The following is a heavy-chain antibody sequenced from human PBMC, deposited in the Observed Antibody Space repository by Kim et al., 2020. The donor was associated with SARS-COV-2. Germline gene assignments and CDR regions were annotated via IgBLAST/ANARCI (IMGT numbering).Heavy chain of an antibody. CDR2: TRGSSGPK. Sequence: GGSLRLSCTLSGRIFSAAWMNWVRQSPGKGLEWIGLTRGSSGPKYYAAPVRDRFIISRDDSQNTVSLQMNSLRTDDTAVYYCIYQGRDSGTFYWGQGVLVTVSS. CDR1: GRIFSAAW. CDR3: IYQGRDSGTFY. V-gene: IGHV3-15*01. D-gene: IGHD1-26*01. J-gene: IGHJ4*02.